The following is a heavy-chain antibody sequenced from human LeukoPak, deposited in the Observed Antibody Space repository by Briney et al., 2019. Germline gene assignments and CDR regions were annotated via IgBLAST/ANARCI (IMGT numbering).Heavy chain of an antibody. CDR3: ARDRTAVTIFGVVIGY. V-gene: IGHV3-7*01. CDR2: IKQDGSEK. D-gene: IGHD3-3*01. J-gene: IGHJ4*02. CDR1: GFTFSSYW. Sequence: PGGSLRLSCAASGFTFSSYWMSWVRQAPGKGLEWVANIKQDGSEKYYVDSVKGRFTISRDNAKNSLYLQMNSLRAEDTAVYYCARDRTAVTIFGVVIGYWGQGTLVTVPS.